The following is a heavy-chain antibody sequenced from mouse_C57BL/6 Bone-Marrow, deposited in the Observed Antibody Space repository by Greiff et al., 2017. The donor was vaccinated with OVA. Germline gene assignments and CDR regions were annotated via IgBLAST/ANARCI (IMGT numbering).Heavy chain of an antibody. CDR3: ARSYGYYGSYFDV. Sequence: QVQLKQSGAELARPGASVKLSCKASGYTFTSYGISWVKQRTGQGLEWIGEIYPRSGNTYYNEKFKGKATLTADKSSSTAYMELRSLTSEDSAVYFCARSYGYYGSYFDVWGTGTTVTVSS. CDR2: IYPRSGNT. J-gene: IGHJ1*03. D-gene: IGHD1-1*01. CDR1: GYTFTSYG. V-gene: IGHV1-81*01.